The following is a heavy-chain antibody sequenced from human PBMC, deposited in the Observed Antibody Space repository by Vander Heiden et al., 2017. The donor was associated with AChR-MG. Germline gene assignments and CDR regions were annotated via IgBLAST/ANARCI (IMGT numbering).Heavy chain of an antibody. V-gene: IGHV3-30-3*01. CDR2: ISYDGSNK. J-gene: IGHJ4*02. Sequence: QVQLVESGGGVVQPGRSLRLSCAASGFTFSSYAMHWVRQAPGKGLEWVAVISYDGSNKYYADSVKGRFTISRDNSKNTLYLQMNSLRAEDTAVYYCARDGSGSSYYFDYWGQGTLVTVSS. D-gene: IGHD3-10*01. CDR3: ARDGSGSSYYFDY. CDR1: GFTFSSYA.